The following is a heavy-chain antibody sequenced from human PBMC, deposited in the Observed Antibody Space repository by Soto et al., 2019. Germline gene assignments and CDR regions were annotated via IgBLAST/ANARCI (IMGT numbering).Heavy chain of an antibody. CDR2: ISSSSTTI. Sequence: EVQVVQSGGGLVQPGGSLRLSCAASGFTFSSYSMNWVRQVPGQGLEWVSYISSSSTTIYYAVSVRGRFTISRDNAKNSLDLPIDSLRAEVTAIYSWAGEYIWVSSAPIWGQGTMVTVSS. J-gene: IGHJ3*02. CDR3: AGEYIWVSSAPI. CDR1: GFTFSSYS. D-gene: IGHD3-16*01. V-gene: IGHV3-48*01.